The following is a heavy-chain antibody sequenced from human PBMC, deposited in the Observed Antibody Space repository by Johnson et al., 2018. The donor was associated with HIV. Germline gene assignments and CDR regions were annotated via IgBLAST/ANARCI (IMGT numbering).Heavy chain of an antibody. CDR1: GFTFSSYA. CDR2: ISYDGSNK. CDR3: ARLTTSSRQGSTMTVVGVAAFDL. J-gene: IGHJ3*01. V-gene: IGHV3-30*14. Sequence: QEQLVESGGGVVQPGRSLRLSCAASGFTFSSYAMHWVRQAPGKGLEWVAVISYDGSNKYYADSVKGRFSISRDNSKNTVYIQMKSLRADDTALYYCARLTTSSRQGSTMTVVGVAAFDLWGQGTMVTVSS. D-gene: IGHD1-1*01.